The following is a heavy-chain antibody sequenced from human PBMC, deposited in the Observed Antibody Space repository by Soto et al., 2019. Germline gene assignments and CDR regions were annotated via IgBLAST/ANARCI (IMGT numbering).Heavy chain of an antibody. V-gene: IGHV4-4*07. J-gene: IGHJ5*02. Sequence: SETLSLTCTVXCGXXXSXYXXWIRQPAGKGLEWIGRIYTSGSTNYNPSLKSRVTMSVDTSKNQFSLKLSSVTAADTAVYYCARGYGSGSYPNWFDPWGQGTLVTVSS. D-gene: IGHD3-10*01. CDR3: ARGYGSGSYPNWFDP. CDR1: CGXXXSXY. CDR2: IYTSGST.